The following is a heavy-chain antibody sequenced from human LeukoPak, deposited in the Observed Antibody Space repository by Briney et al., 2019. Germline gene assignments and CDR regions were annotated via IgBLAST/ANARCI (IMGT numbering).Heavy chain of an antibody. V-gene: IGHV1-69*06. CDR2: IIPIFGTA. CDR3: VSYYGDYGSGMDV. J-gene: IGHJ6*04. D-gene: IGHD4-17*01. Sequence: SVKVSCKASGGTFSSYAISWVRQAPGQGLEWMGGIIPIFGTANYAQKFQGRVTITADKSTSTAYMELSSLRSEDTAVYYGVSYYGDYGSGMDVWGKGTTVTVSS. CDR1: GGTFSSYA.